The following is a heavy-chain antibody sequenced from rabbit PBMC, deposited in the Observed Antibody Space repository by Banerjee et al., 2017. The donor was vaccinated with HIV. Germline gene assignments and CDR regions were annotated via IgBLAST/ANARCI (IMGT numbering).Heavy chain of an antibody. CDR2: IYAGSSGST. Sequence: QEQLVESGGGLVKPEGSLTLTCKASGFSFSGGYYMYWGRQAPGKGLEWVACIYAGSSGSTYYASWAKGRFTISRTSSTTVTLQMTSLTAADTAIYFCARGAGNSLLYYFNLWGPGTLVTVS. CDR3: ARGAGNSLLYYFNL. D-gene: IGHD8-1*01. CDR1: GFSFSGGYY. V-gene: IGHV1S45*01. J-gene: IGHJ4*01.